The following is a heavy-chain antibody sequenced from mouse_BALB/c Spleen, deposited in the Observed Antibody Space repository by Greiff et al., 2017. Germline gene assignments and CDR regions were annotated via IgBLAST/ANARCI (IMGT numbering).Heavy chain of an antibody. Sequence: EVQLVESGPSLVKPSQTLSLTCSVTGDSITSGYWNWIRKFPGNKLEYMGYISYSGSTYYNPSLKSRISITRDTSKNQYYLQLNSVTTEDTATYYCARSGTTVVEEAWFAYWGQGTLVTVSA. V-gene: IGHV3-8*02. D-gene: IGHD1-1*01. CDR3: ARSGTTVVEEAWFAY. J-gene: IGHJ3*01. CDR2: ISYSGST. CDR1: GDSITSGY.